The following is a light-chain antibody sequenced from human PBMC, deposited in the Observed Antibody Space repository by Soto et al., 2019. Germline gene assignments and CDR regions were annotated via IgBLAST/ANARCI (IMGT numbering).Light chain of an antibody. CDR2: GAS. V-gene: IGKV3-15*01. CDR1: QSVGTK. J-gene: IGKJ1*01. CDR3: QQYSILLWT. Sequence: VMMSQSLATLSVTKKERANLSCMASQSVGTKLAWYQQTPGQAPRLLIYGASNRATGVPARISGSVSGTEFTLTIASLQSEDFAVYYCQQYSILLWTFCQGT.